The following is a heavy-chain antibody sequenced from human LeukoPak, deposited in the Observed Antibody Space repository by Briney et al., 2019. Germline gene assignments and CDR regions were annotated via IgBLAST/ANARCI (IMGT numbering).Heavy chain of an antibody. J-gene: IGHJ4*02. CDR2: IYYSGST. CDR1: GGSISSYY. V-gene: IGHV4-59*06. CDR3: ARGSVADSFDY. D-gene: IGHD6-19*01. Sequence: SETLSLTCSVSGGSISSYYWSWIRQHPGKGLEWIGYIYYSGSTYYNPSLKSRVTISVDTSKNQFSLKLSSVTAADTAVYYCARGSVADSFDYWGQGTLVTVSS.